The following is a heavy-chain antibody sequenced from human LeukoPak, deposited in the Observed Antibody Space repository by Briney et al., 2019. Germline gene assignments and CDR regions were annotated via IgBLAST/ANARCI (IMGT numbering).Heavy chain of an antibody. Sequence: GGSLRLSCAASGFTFSDYYMSWIRQAPGKGLEWVSYISSSGSTIYYADSVKGRFTISRDNAKNTLYLQMNSLRAEDTAVYYCARNNLLHYYYYMDVWGKGTTVTISS. CDR1: GFTFSDYY. V-gene: IGHV3-11*04. CDR2: ISSSGSTI. J-gene: IGHJ6*03. CDR3: ARNNLLHYYYYMDV.